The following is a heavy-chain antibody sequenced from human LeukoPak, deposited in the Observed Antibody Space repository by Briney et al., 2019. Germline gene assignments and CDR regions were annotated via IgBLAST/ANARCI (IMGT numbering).Heavy chain of an antibody. CDR1: GGSISSYY. CDR3: ARQSIAAAGTEYYYYYGMDV. CDR2: IYYSGST. V-gene: IGHV4-59*01. D-gene: IGHD6-13*01. J-gene: IGHJ6*02. Sequence: SETLSLTCTVSGGSISSYYWSWIRQPPGKGLEWIGYIYYSGSTNYNPSLKSRVTISVDTSKNQFSLKLSSVTAADTAVYYCARQSIAAAGTEYYYYYGMDVWGQGTTVTVSS.